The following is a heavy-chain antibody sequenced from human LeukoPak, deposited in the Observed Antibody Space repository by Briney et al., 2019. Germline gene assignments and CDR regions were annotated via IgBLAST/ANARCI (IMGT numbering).Heavy chain of an antibody. CDR1: GFTFSSYD. D-gene: IGHD1-7*01. CDR2: ISYDGSSK. J-gene: IGHJ4*02. V-gene: IGHV3-30*03. Sequence: GESLRLSCAASGFTFSSYDMSWVRQAPGKGLEWVAVISYDGSSKYYADSVKGRFTISRDNAKSSMWLQMSSLRAEDTAVYYCATGNYNRPFDYWGQGTLVTVSS. CDR3: ATGNYNRPFDY.